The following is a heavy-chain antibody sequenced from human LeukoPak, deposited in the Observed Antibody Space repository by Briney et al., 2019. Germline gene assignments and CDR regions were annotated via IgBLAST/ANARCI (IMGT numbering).Heavy chain of an antibody. J-gene: IGHJ4*02. D-gene: IGHD6-13*01. CDR3: ATAPLAAAGRFDY. V-gene: IGHV1-24*01. CDR1: GYTLTELS. Sequence: ASVKVSCKVSGYTLTELSMHWVRQAHGKGLEWMGGFDPEDGETIYAQKFQGRVTMTEDTSTDTAYMELSSLRSEDTAVYYCATAPLAAAGRFDYWGQGTLVTVSS. CDR2: FDPEDGET.